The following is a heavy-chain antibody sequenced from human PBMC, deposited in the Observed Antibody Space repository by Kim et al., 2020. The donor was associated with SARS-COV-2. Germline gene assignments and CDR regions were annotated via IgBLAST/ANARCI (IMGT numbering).Heavy chain of an antibody. CDR1: GGSISSCY. Sequence: SETLSLTCTVSGGSISSCYWNWARQLPGKELEWIGSFHHSGSTNYSPSLGSRVTISEDASQNQFSLKLSSVTAADTAVYYCARGGCDDHWRYYLDFWGQG. J-gene: IGHJ4*02. V-gene: IGHV4-59*01. D-gene: IGHD2-8*02. CDR3: ARGGCDDHWRYYLDF. CDR2: FHHSGST.